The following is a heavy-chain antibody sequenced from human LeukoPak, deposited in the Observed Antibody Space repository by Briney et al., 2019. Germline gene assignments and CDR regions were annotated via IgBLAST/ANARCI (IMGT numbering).Heavy chain of an antibody. CDR1: GYTFTSYG. J-gene: IGHJ6*02. CDR2: ISAYNGNT. Sequence: ASVKVSCKASGYTFTSYGISWVRQSPGQGLEWMGWISAYNGNTNYAQKLQGRVTMTTDTSTSTAYMELRSLRSDDTAVYYCARGSSLRYSHYYYYYGMDVWGQGTTVTVSS. D-gene: IGHD3-9*01. CDR3: ARGSSLRYSHYYYYYGMDV. V-gene: IGHV1-18*01.